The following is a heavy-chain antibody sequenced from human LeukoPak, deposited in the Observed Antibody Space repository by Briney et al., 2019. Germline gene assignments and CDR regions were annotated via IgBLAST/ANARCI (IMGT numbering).Heavy chain of an antibody. J-gene: IGHJ4*02. V-gene: IGHV4-4*09. CDR2: IYTSGST. D-gene: IGHD6-19*01. CDR3: AGVGYSSGWSYDY. Sequence: SETLSLTCTVSGGSISSYYWSWIRQPPGKGLEWIGYIYTSGSTNYNPSLKSRVTIPVDTSKNQFSLKLSSVTAADTAVYYCAGVGYSSGWSYDYWGQGTLVTVSS. CDR1: GGSISSYY.